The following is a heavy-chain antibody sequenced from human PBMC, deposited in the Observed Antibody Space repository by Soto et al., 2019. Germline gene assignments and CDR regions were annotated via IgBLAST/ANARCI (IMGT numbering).Heavy chain of an antibody. CDR1: GFTFSSYD. J-gene: IGHJ6*02. V-gene: IGHV3-30-3*01. Sequence: QVQLVESGGGVVQPGRSLRLSCAASGFTFSSYDMHWVRQAPGKGLEWVAVISYDGSNKYYADSVKGRFTISRDNSKNTLYLQMNRLRAEDTAVYYCARAPDIVLIRAYYYYGMDVWGQGTTVTVSS. CDR3: ARAPDIVLIRAYYYYGMDV. CDR2: ISYDGSNK. D-gene: IGHD2-8*01.